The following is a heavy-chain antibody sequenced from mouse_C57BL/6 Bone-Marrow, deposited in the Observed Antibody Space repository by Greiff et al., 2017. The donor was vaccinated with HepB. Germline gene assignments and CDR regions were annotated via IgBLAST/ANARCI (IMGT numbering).Heavy chain of an antibody. J-gene: IGHJ3*01. Sequence: EVQGVESGGGLVQPGESLKLSCESNEYEFPSHDMSWVRKTPEKRLELVAAINSDGSSTYYPDTMERRFIISRDNTKKTLYLQMSSLRSEDTALYYCARPFLTSAWFAYWGQGTLVTVSA. V-gene: IGHV5-2*01. CDR2: INSDGSST. CDR1: EYEFPSHD. CDR3: ARPFLTSAWFAY. D-gene: IGHD1-1*01.